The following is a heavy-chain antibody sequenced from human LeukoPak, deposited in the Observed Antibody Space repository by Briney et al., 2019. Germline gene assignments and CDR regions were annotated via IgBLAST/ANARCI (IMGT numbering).Heavy chain of an antibody. V-gene: IGHV1-46*01. CDR3: AKLAAAGTAHYYFDY. Sequence: ASVKVSCKASGYTFTSYHTHWARQAPGQGLEIMGIINPSGGSTTYAQKFQGRVTMTRDTSTSTVYMELSSLRSEDTAVYYCAKLAAAGTAHYYFDYWGQGTLVTVSS. CDR1: GYTFTSYH. D-gene: IGHD6-13*01. J-gene: IGHJ4*02. CDR2: INPSGGST.